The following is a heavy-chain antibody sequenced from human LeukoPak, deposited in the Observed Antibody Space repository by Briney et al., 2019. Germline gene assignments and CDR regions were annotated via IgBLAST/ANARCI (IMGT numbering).Heavy chain of an antibody. D-gene: IGHD5-24*01. CDR3: AREGYSNNWFDP. CDR1: GGSISSGDYY. CDR2: IYYSGST. V-gene: IGHV4-30-4*01. J-gene: IGHJ5*02. Sequence: SETLSLTCTVSGGSISSGDYYWSWIRQPPGKGLEWIGYIYYSGSTYYNPSLKSRVTISVDTSKNQFSLKLSSVTAADTAVYYCAREGYSNNWFDPWGQGALVTVSS.